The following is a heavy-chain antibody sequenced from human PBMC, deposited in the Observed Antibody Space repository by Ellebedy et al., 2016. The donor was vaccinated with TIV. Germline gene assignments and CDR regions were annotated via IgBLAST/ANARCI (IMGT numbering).Heavy chain of an antibody. D-gene: IGHD4-17*01. CDR2: LYSGGDK. V-gene: IGHV3-66*01. J-gene: IGHJ4*02. CDR3: AKDGRLKAVTTPFDN. CDR1: GFRVSSNH. Sequence: GESLKISCAASGFRVSSNHMTWVRQAPGKGLEWVSVLYSGGDKLYADSVKGRFTISSDHSKNTVFLQMNSLRVEDSGLYYGAKDGRLKAVTTPFDNWGQGTLVTVSS.